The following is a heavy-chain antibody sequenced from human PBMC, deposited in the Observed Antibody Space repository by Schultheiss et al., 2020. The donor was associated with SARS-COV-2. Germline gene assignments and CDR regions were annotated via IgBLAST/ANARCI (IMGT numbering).Heavy chain of an antibody. J-gene: IGHJ5*02. CDR3: ARLTVTNWFDP. CDR1: GGSISSYY. Sequence: SQTLSLTCTVSGGSISSYYWSWIRQPAGKGLEWIGRIYTSGSTNYNPSLKSRVTISVDTSKNQFSLKLSSVTAADTAVYYCARLTVTNWFDPWGQGTLVTVSS. V-gene: IGHV4-4*07. D-gene: IGHD4-17*01. CDR2: IYTSGST.